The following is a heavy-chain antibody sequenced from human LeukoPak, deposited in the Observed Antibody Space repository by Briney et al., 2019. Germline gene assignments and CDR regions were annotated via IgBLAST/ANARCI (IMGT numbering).Heavy chain of an antibody. CDR1: GFTFSNYG. CDR2: ISYDGSNK. J-gene: IGHJ4*02. CDR3: AKGGEVSSWYKRLKLYFDS. Sequence: GGSLRLSCAASGFTFSNYGMNWVRQAPGKGLEWVAVISYDGSNKYYVDSVKGRFTISRDNSKNTLYLQMNSLRAEDTAVYYCAKGGEVSSWYKRLKLYFDSWGRGTLVTVSS. V-gene: IGHV3-30*18. D-gene: IGHD6-13*01.